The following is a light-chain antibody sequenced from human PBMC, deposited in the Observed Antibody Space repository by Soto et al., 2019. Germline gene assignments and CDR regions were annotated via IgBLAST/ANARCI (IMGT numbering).Light chain of an antibody. Sequence: QSVLTQPPSVSGAPGQRVTISCTGSSSNIGAGYDVHWYQQLPGTAPKLLIYGNSNRPSGVPDRSSGSKSGTSASLAITGLQAEDEADYYCQSYDSSLSGYVVFGGVTKLTVL. CDR2: GNS. CDR1: SSNIGAGYD. CDR3: QSYDSSLSGYVV. J-gene: IGLJ2*01. V-gene: IGLV1-40*01.